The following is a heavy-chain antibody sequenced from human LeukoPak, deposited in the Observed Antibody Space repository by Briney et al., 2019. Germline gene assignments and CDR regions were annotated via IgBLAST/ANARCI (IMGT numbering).Heavy chain of an antibody. CDR3: ARHVGISF. J-gene: IGHJ4*02. CDR2: IREDGTEK. Sequence: GGSLRLSCAASEFSVGSNYMTWVRQAPGKGLEWVANIREDGTEKNYVDSVKGRFTISRDNAKNSLFLQMSNLRDDDTAIYYCARHVGISFWGQGTLVTVSS. V-gene: IGHV3-7*01. CDR1: EFSVGSNY. D-gene: IGHD7-27*01.